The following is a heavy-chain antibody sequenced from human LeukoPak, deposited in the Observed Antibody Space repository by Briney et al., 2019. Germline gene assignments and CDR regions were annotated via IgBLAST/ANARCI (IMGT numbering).Heavy chain of an antibody. Sequence: GGSLRLSCAASGFTLSSYWMSWVRQAPGKGLEWVANIKQDGSEKYYVDSVKGRFTISRDNSKNTLYLQMNSLRAEDTAVYYCGTPDIVVVVAATGSRWFDPWGQGTLVTVSS. J-gene: IGHJ5*02. D-gene: IGHD2-15*01. CDR2: IKQDGSEK. V-gene: IGHV3-7*01. CDR3: GTPDIVVVVAATGSRWFDP. CDR1: GFTLSSYW.